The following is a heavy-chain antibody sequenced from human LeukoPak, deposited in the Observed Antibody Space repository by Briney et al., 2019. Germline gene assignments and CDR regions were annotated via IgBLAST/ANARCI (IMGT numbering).Heavy chain of an antibody. Sequence: GGSLRLSCAASGFIVSAYAMSWVRQAPGKGPEWVATISGSGVNTNYADSVKGRFAISRDNSKDTLYLQMNSLRAEDTAVYYCAKGPQSSSYHLFDYWGQGALVTVPS. V-gene: IGHV3-23*01. CDR3: AKGPQSSSYHLFDY. CDR1: GFIVSAYA. D-gene: IGHD6-13*01. CDR2: ISGSGVNT. J-gene: IGHJ4*02.